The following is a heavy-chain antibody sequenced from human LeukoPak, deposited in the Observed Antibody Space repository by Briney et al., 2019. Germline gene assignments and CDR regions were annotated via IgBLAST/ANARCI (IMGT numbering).Heavy chain of an antibody. Sequence: SETLSLTCTVSGGSISSYYWSWIRQPPGKGLEWIGYIYYSGSTNYNPSLKSRVTISVDRSKNQFSLKLSSVTAADTAVYYCARVHQQLRVEFDYWGQGTLVTVSS. CDR1: GGSISSYY. D-gene: IGHD6-13*01. CDR3: ARVHQQLRVEFDY. CDR2: IYYSGST. J-gene: IGHJ4*02. V-gene: IGHV4-59*12.